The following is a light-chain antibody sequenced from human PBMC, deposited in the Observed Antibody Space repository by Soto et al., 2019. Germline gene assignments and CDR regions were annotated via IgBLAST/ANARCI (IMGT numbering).Light chain of an antibody. J-gene: IGKJ1*01. V-gene: IGKV4-1*01. CDR1: QSVLHSPTNNNY. Sequence: DIVMTQSPDSLAVSLGERATINCKSSQSVLHSPTNNNYLAWYQKKPGQPPKLLIYWACTRESGVPDRFSGTGSGTDFTLTINSLQAYDPAFYYCHQYYSIPRTFGQGTKVEIK. CDR2: WAC. CDR3: HQYYSIPRT.